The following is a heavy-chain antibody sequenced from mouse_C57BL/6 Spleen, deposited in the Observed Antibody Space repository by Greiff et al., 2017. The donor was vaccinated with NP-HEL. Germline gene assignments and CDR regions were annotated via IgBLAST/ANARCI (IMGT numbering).Heavy chain of an antibody. CDR3: ARRKDDGYYLFAY. CDR1: GYTFTSYT. V-gene: IGHV1-4*01. CDR2: INPSSGYT. Sequence: QVQLQQSGAELARPGASVKMSCKASGYTFTSYTMHWVKQRPGQGLEWIGYINPSSGYTKYNQKFKDKATLTADKSSSTAYMQLSSLTSEDSAVYYCARRKDDGYYLFAYWGQGTLVTVSA. J-gene: IGHJ3*01. D-gene: IGHD2-3*01.